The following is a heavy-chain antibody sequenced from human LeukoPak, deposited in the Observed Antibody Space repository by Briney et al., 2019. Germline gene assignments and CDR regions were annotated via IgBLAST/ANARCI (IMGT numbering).Heavy chain of an antibody. CDR3: ARGIAAGGYYWYFDL. Sequence: PSETLSLTCTVSGGSIRSYYWSWIRQPPGKGLEWIGYVYYSGDSDYNPSLKSRVNISIDTSKDIFSLKMNLVTAADTAMYFCARGIAAGGYYWYFDLWGRGTLVSVSS. D-gene: IGHD6-13*01. CDR1: GGSIRSYY. V-gene: IGHV4-59*01. CDR2: VYYSGDS. J-gene: IGHJ2*01.